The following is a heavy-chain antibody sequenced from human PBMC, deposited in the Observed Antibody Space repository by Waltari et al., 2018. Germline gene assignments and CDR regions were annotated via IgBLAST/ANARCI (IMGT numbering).Heavy chain of an antibody. D-gene: IGHD5-18*01. V-gene: IGHV5-51*01. CDR3: ARQNIHSYGYGYFDF. CDR1: GYSFAKYW. J-gene: IGHJ4*02. Sequence: EVQLEQSGAEVKKPGESLKISCNGSGYSFAKYWIGWGRQMPGKGLEWMGVIYPGDSNTKYSLSFQGQVTISADTSISTAYLQWSSLKASDTAIYFCARQNIHSYGYGYFDFWGQGTLVTVSS. CDR2: IYPGDSNT.